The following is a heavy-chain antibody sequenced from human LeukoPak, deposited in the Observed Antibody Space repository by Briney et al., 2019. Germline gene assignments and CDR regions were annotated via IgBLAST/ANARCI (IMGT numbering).Heavy chain of an antibody. CDR3: AKVEAAHYYYYYMNV. D-gene: IGHD6-6*01. J-gene: IGHJ6*03. CDR2: ISGSGGST. Sequence: PGGSLRLSCAASGFTFSSYAMSWVRQAPGTGLEWVSAISGSGGSTYYADSVKGRFTISRDNSKNTLYLQMNSLRAEDTAVYYCAKVEAAHYYYYYMNVWGKGTTVTVSS. CDR1: GFTFSSYA. V-gene: IGHV3-23*01.